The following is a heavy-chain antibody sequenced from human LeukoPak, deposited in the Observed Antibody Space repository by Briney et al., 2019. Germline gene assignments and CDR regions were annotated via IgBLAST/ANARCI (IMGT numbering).Heavy chain of an antibody. CDR1: GFTFSSYS. V-gene: IGHV3-21*01. Sequence: GGSLRLSCAASGFTFSSYSMNWVRQAPGKGLEWVSSISSSSSYIYYADSVKGRFTISRDNAKNSLYLQMNSLRAEDTAVYYCARGGDLIVGATAFDYWGQGTLVTVSS. D-gene: IGHD1-26*01. CDR2: ISSSSSYI. CDR3: ARGGDLIVGATAFDY. J-gene: IGHJ4*02.